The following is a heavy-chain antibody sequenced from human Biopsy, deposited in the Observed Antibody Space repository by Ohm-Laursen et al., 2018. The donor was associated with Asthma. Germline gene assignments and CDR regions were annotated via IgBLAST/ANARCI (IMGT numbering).Heavy chain of an antibody. J-gene: IGHJ4*02. CDR2: INPNSGAT. Sequence: ASVKVSCKASGYPFIGYHIHWMRQAPGQGLEWMGRINPNSGATNYAQKFQGRVTMTRDTSISTAYMELSSLRSEDTAVYYCARAGALIVGATMGYWGQGTLVTASS. V-gene: IGHV1-2*06. CDR3: ARAGALIVGATMGY. D-gene: IGHD1-26*01. CDR1: GYPFIGYH.